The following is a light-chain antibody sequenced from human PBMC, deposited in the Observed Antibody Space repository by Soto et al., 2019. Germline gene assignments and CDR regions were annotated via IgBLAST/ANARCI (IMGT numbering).Light chain of an antibody. CDR2: GNS. J-gene: IGLJ2*01. V-gene: IGLV1-40*01. CDR3: QCYDSSLSAVV. Sequence: QSVLTQPPSVSGVPGQRVTISCTGSSSNIGAGYDVHWYQQLPGTAPKLLIYGNSNRPSGVPDRFSGSKSGTSASLAIAGLQAEEEADYYCQCYDSSLSAVVFGGGTKLTVL. CDR1: SSNIGAGYD.